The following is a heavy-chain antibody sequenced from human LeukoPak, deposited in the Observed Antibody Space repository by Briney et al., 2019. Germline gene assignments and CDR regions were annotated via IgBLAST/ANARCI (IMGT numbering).Heavy chain of an antibody. CDR3: ARHGGWYGGYYFDY. V-gene: IGHV4-4*09. CDR1: GGSISSYY. J-gene: IGHJ4*02. CDR2: IYTSGST. D-gene: IGHD6-19*01. Sequence: SETLFLTCTVSGGSISSYYWSWIRQPPGKGLEWIGYIYTSGSTNYNPSLKSRVTISVDTSKNQFSLKLSSVTAADTAVYYCARHGGWYGGYYFDYWGQGTLVTVSS.